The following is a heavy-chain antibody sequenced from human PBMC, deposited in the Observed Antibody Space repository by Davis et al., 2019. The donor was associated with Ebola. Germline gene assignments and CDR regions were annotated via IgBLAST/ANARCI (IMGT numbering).Heavy chain of an antibody. Sequence: ASVKVSCKASGYTFTGYNMHWVRQAPGQGLEWMGWVNTNTGNPTYAQGFTGRFVFSLDTSVSTAYLQIGSLKAEDTAVYYCARGRDTSSSWSGWLDPWGQGTLVTVSS. CDR3: ARGRDTSSSWSGWLDP. CDR1: GYTFTGYN. V-gene: IGHV7-4-1*01. D-gene: IGHD6-6*01. J-gene: IGHJ5*02. CDR2: VNTNTGNP.